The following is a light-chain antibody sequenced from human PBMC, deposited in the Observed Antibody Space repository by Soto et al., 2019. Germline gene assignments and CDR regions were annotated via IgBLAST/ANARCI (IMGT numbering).Light chain of an antibody. Sequence: DITLTKSPPTLSASQGDRVRITCRASQSLRGGLAWYRQRPGKVPMNLIYAASSLQSGVPPRFSGSGSGTDFTLTISSLQPEDFATYYCQQANSFPFTFDGGTKVDIK. CDR1: QSLRGG. CDR3: QQANSFPFT. CDR2: AAS. V-gene: IGKV1-12*01. J-gene: IGKJ4*01.